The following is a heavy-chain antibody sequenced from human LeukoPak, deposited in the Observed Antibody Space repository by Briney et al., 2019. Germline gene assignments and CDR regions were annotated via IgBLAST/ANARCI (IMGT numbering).Heavy chain of an antibody. CDR1: GGSISRHY. CDR2: VFYSGSS. CDR3: ARMPFYPDWYFDL. D-gene: IGHD2-2*01. Sequence: SETLSLTCTVSGGSISRHYWSWIRQSPAKGLESIGYVFYSGSSNYNPSLKSRVAISIDTSKNQFSLNLRSMTAADTAVYFCARMPFYPDWYFDLWGRGTLVTVSS. J-gene: IGHJ2*01. V-gene: IGHV4-59*11.